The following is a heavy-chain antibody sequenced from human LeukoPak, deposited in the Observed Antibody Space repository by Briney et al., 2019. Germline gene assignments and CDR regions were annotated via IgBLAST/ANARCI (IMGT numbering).Heavy chain of an antibody. CDR2: IYYSGST. J-gene: IGHJ4*02. CDR1: GXSISSYY. V-gene: IGHV4-59*08. CDR3: ARQLRGEAVAGHLQPFDY. D-gene: IGHD6-19*01. Sequence: PSGTLSLTCTVSGXSISSYYGNWIRQPPGKGLEWIGYIYYSGSTNYNPSLKSRVTISVDTSKNQFSLKLSSVTAADTAVYFCARQLRGEAVAGHLQPFDYWGQGTLVTVSS.